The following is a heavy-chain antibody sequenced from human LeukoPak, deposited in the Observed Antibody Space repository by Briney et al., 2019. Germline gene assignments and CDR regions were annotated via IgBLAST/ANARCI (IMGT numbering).Heavy chain of an antibody. D-gene: IGHD6-13*01. CDR2: LHNSGST. CDR1: GDSINTNN. Sequence: PSETLSLTCTVSGDSINTNNHWAWIRQPAGKGLEWIGRLHNSGSTNYNPSLQSRVTISVDTSKNQFSLKMTSATAADTAVYFYARDPLRSSFDPWGQGILVTVSS. J-gene: IGHJ5*02. V-gene: IGHV4-4*07. CDR3: ARDPLRSSFDP.